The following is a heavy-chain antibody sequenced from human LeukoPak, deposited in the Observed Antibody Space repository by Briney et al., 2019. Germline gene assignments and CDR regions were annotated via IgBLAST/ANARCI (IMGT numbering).Heavy chain of an antibody. J-gene: IGHJ3*02. CDR1: GGSISSSSYY. V-gene: IGHV4-39*07. CDR2: IYYSGST. Sequence: SETLSLTCTVSGGSISSSSYYWGWIRQPPGKGLEWIGSIYYSGSTYYNPSLKSRVTISVDTSKNQFSLKLSSVTAADTAVYYCARSPRGYATRDAFDIWGQGTMATVSS. CDR3: ARSPRGYATRDAFDI. D-gene: IGHD2-2*01.